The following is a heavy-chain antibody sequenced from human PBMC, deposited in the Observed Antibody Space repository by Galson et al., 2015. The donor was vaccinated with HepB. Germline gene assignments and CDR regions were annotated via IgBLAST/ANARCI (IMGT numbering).Heavy chain of an antibody. CDR2: ISPHNRYT. Sequence: SVKVSCKASGYTFSSYSITWVRQAPGQGLEWVGWISPHNRYTNYAQNFQGRVTMTTDTSTNTSYMELRSLRSDDTAIYYCARGAVVVAVGATENNWFDPWGRGTLVTVSS. CDR3: ARGAVVVAVGATENNWFDP. J-gene: IGHJ5*02. D-gene: IGHD2-15*01. V-gene: IGHV1-18*01. CDR1: GYTFSSYS.